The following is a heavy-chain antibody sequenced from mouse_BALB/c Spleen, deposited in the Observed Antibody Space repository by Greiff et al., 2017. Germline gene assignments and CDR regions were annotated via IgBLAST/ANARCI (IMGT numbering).Heavy chain of an antibody. Sequence: QVQLKESGAELVRPGTSVKISCKASGYTFTNYWLGWVKQRPGHGLEWIGDIYPGGGYTNYNEKFKGKATLTADTSSSTAYMQLSSLTSEDSAVYFCAREGHYFDYWGQGTTRTGSS. CDR3: AREGHYFDY. CDR1: GYTFTNYW. CDR2: IYPGGGYT. J-gene: IGHJ2*01. V-gene: IGHV1-63*02.